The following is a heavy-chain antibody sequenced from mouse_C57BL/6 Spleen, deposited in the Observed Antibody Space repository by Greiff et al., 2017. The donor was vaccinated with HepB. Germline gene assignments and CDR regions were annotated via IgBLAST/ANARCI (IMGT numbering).Heavy chain of an antibody. CDR2: INPNNGGT. V-gene: IGHV1-22*01. CDR3: ARDYYGNSYYYAMDY. D-gene: IGHD2-1*01. J-gene: IGHJ4*01. Sequence: EVQLQQSGPELVKPGASVKMSCKASGYTFTDYNMHWVKQSHGKSLEWIGYINPNNGGTSYNQKFKGKATLTVNKSSSTAYMELRSLTSEDSAVYYCARDYYGNSYYYAMDYWGQGTSVTVSS. CDR1: GYTFTDYN.